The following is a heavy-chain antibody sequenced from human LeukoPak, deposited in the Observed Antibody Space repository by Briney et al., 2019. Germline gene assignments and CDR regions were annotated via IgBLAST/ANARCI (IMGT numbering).Heavy chain of an antibody. J-gene: IGHJ6*02. Sequence: GGSLRLPCAASGFTFSSYAMHWVRQAPGKGLEWVAVISYDGSNKYYADSVKGRFTISRDNSKNTLYLQMNSLRAEDTAVYYCARDQARVVAVAASPHYYYGMDVWGQGTTVTVSS. V-gene: IGHV3-30*04. CDR2: ISYDGSNK. D-gene: IGHD2-15*01. CDR3: ARDQARVVAVAASPHYYYGMDV. CDR1: GFTFSSYA.